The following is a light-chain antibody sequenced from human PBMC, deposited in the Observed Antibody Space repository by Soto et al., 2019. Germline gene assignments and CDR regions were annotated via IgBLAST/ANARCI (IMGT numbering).Light chain of an antibody. CDR3: SSYTSSSTLYV. CDR1: SSDVGGYNY. Sequence: QSALTQPASVSGSPGQSITISCTGTSSDVGGYNYVSWYQQHPGKAPKFMIYDVSNRPSGVSNRFSGSKSGNTASLTISGLQAEDEADYYSSSYTSSSTLYVFGTGTKLTVL. J-gene: IGLJ1*01. V-gene: IGLV2-14*01. CDR2: DVS.